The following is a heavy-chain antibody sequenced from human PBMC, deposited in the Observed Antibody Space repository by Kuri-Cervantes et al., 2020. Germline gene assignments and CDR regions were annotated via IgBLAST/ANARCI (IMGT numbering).Heavy chain of an antibody. D-gene: IGHD2-21*02. Sequence: SETLSLTCGVSGGSISSDNWWSWVRQPPGKGLEWIGEVYDNGGINYNPSLKSRVTISVDTSKNQFSLKLSSVTAADTAVYYCARARGGDKTKRYFDLWGRGTLVTVSS. V-gene: IGHV4-4*02. J-gene: IGHJ2*01. CDR2: VYDNGGI. CDR1: GGSISSDNW. CDR3: ARARGGDKTKRYFDL.